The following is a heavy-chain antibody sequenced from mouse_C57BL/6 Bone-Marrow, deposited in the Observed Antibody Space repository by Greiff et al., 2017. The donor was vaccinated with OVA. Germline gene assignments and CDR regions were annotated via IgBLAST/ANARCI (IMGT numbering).Heavy chain of an antibody. CDR1: GFTFSSYA. CDR3: ARGGLWYCDV. V-gene: IGHV5-4*01. J-gene: IGHJ1*03. CDR2: ISDGGSYT. Sequence: EVHLVESGGGLVKPGGSLKLSCAASGFTFSSYAMSWVRQTPEKRLEWVATISDGGSYTYYPDNVKGRFTISRDNAKNNLYLQMSHLKSEDTAMYYCARGGLWYCDVWGTGTTVTVSS. D-gene: IGHD3-3*01.